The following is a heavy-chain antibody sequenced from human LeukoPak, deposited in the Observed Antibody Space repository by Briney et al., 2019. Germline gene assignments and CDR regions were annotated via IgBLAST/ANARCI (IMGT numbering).Heavy chain of an antibody. CDR1: GFTFSSYA. CDR2: ISGSGGST. V-gene: IGHV3-23*01. D-gene: IGHD5-18*01. Sequence: GGSLRLSCAASGFTFSSYAMSWVRQAPGKGREWVSAISGSGGSTYYADSVKGRFTISRDNSKNTLYLQMNSLRAEDTAVYYCVLSHSYGYHFDYWGQGTLVTVSS. J-gene: IGHJ4*02. CDR3: VLSHSYGYHFDY.